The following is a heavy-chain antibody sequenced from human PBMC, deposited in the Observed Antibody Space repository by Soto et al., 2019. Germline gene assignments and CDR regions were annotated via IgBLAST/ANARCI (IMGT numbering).Heavy chain of an antibody. CDR3: AKDQGTAVASYGMDV. D-gene: IGHD6-19*01. Sequence: TGGSLRLSCTGSGFTFSNYAMSWVRQAPGQGLEWVSAISGGSTYYADSVKGRFTISRDNSKNTLYLQMNSLRAEDTAIYYCAKDQGTAVASYGMDVWGQGTTVTVSS. J-gene: IGHJ6*02. CDR2: ISGGST. V-gene: IGHV3-23*01. CDR1: GFTFSNYA.